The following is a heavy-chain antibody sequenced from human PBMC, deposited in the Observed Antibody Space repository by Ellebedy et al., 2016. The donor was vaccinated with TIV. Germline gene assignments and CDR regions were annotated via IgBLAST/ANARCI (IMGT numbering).Heavy chain of an antibody. Sequence: MPSETLSLTCTVSGDSISSHYWSWIRQTAGEGLEWIGRIYTSGSTNYNPSLKSRVTMSLDTSKNQFSLNLRSVTAADTAVYYCARHRNYDILTGYYRPFDIWGQGTMVSVSS. CDR2: IYTSGST. CDR3: ARHRNYDILTGYYRPFDI. CDR1: GDSISSHY. J-gene: IGHJ3*02. V-gene: IGHV4-4*07. D-gene: IGHD3-9*01.